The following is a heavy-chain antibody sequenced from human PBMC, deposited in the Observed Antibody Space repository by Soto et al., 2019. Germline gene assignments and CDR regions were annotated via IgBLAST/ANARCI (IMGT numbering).Heavy chain of an antibody. J-gene: IGHJ5*02. D-gene: IGHD1-26*01. Sequence: GSLSPVPNYGNIFVVPPPAQGLEWVGWISAYNGNTNYAQKLQGRVTMTTDTSTSTAYMELRSLRSDDTAVYYCARASGSSYWFDPWGQGTLVTSPQ. CDR2: ISAYNGNT. V-gene: IGHV1-18*01. CDR3: ARASGSSYWFDP. CDR1: LSPVPNYG.